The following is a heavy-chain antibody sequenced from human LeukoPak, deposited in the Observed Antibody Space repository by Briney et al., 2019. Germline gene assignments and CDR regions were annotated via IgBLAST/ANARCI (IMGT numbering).Heavy chain of an antibody. J-gene: IGHJ5*02. CDR2: INPNSGGT. CDR1: GYTFTGYY. Sequence: ASVKVSCKASGYTFTGYYMHWVRQAPGQGLGWMGWINPNSGGTNYAQKFQGRVTMTRDTSISTAYMELSRLRSDDTAVYYCARPVVPAAIIWFDPWGQGTLVTVSS. V-gene: IGHV1-2*02. CDR3: ARPVVPAAIIWFDP. D-gene: IGHD2-2*01.